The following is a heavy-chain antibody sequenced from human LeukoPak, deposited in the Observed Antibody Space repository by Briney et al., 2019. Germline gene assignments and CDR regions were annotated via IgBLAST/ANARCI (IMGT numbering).Heavy chain of an antibody. D-gene: IGHD3-10*01. Sequence: GGSLRLSCAASGFTFSRYTVNWVRQAPGKGLEWVSCITGSSDYIFYADSVRGRFTISRDNAKNSLYLQMNSLRAEDTAVYYCAKFKGHYGDSEYYFDYWGQGTLVTVSS. V-gene: IGHV3-21*01. CDR1: GFTFSRYT. J-gene: IGHJ4*02. CDR2: ITGSSDYI. CDR3: AKFKGHYGDSEYYFDY.